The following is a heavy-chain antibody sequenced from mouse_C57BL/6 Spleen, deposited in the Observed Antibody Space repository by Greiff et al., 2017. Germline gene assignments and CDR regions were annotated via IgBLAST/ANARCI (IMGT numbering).Heavy chain of an antibody. CDR1: GFTFSSYG. CDR3: ARAYGNRGYAMDY. V-gene: IGHV5-6*01. CDR2: ISSGGSYT. Sequence: EVKLVESGGDLVKPGGSLKLSCAASGFTFSSYGMSWVRQTPDKRLEWVATISSGGSYTYYPDSVKGRFTISRDNAKNTLYLQMSSLKSEDTAMYYCARAYGNRGYAMDYWGQGTSVTVSS. J-gene: IGHJ4*01. D-gene: IGHD2-1*01.